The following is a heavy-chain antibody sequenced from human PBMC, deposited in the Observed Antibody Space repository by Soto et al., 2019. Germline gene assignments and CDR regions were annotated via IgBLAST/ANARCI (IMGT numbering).Heavy chain of an antibody. D-gene: IGHD2-8*01. V-gene: IGHV3-21*01. CDR3: ARFAEIMVYAISGLDY. J-gene: IGHJ4*02. CDR2: ISGSGGTT. CDR1: GFTFNSYA. Sequence: GGSLRLSCGGSGFTFNSYAMTWVRQAPGKGLEWVSAISGSGGTTYYADSVKGRFTISRDNAKNSLYLQMNSLRAEDTAVYYCARFAEIMVYAISGLDYWGQGTLVTVSS.